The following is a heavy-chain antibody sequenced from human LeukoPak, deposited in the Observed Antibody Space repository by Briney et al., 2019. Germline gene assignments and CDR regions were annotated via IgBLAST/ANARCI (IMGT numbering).Heavy chain of an antibody. CDR3: AANNTWTYGMDV. J-gene: IGHJ6*02. D-gene: IGHD1-14*01. CDR1: GFIVSSNY. CDR2: IYSGGTT. V-gene: IGHV3-66*01. Sequence: QSGGSLRLSCTASGFIVSSNYMSWVRQAPGKGLEWVSVIYSGGTTYYADSVKGRFTISRDNSKNTLYLQMNSLRAEDTAVYYCAANNTWTYGMDVWGQGTTVTVSS.